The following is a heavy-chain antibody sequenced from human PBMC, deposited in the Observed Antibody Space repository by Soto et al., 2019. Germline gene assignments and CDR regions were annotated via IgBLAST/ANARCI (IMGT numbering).Heavy chain of an antibody. CDR2: IYYSGST. D-gene: IGHD1-26*01. Sequence: TSEPLSLTCTVSGGSISSYYWSWIRQPPGKGLEWIGYIYYSGSTNYNPSLKSRVTISVDTSKNQFSLKLSSVTAADTAVYYCARDIRNSGSYYMDRWFDPWGQGTLVTVSS. V-gene: IGHV4-59*01. J-gene: IGHJ5*02. CDR3: ARDIRNSGSYYMDRWFDP. CDR1: GGSISSYY.